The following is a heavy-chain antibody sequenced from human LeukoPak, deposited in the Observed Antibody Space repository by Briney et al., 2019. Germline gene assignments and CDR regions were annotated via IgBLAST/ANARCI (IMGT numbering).Heavy chain of an antibody. D-gene: IGHD2-2*02. CDR3: ARDRYIVVVPAAIPGANWFDP. CDR1: GYTFTGYY. CDR2: INPNSGGT. V-gene: IGHV1-2*02. J-gene: IGHJ5*02. Sequence: GASVKVSCKASGYTFTGYYMHWVRQAPGQGLEWMGWINPNSGGTNYAQKFQGRVTMTRDTSISTAYMELSRLRSDDTAVYYCARDRYIVVVPAAIPGANWFDPWGQGTLVTVSS.